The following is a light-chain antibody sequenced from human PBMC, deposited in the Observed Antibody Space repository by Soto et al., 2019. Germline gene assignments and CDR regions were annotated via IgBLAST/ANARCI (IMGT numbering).Light chain of an antibody. CDR3: QQYNTYSWT. Sequence: DIQMTQSPSSLSASVGDRVTITCRASQSISTWLAWYQQKPGKAPKLLIYEASSLEGGVPSRFSGSGSGTEFTLTISSLQPDDFGTYYCQQYNTYSWTFGQGTKVEIK. J-gene: IGKJ1*01. CDR1: QSISTW. CDR2: EAS. V-gene: IGKV1-5*03.